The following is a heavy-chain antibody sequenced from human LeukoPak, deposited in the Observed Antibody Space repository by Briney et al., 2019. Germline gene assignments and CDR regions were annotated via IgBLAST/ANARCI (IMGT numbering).Heavy chain of an antibody. Sequence: SVKVSYKPSGYTLPSYDINWVRQATGQGLEWMGWMNPNSGNTGYAQKFQGRVTMTRNTSISTAYMQLSSLRSEDTAVYYCARGTSLLWFGEFPALHDYWGQGTLVTVSS. CDR3: ARGTSLLWFGEFPALHDY. CDR2: MNPNSGNT. J-gene: IGHJ4*02. CDR1: GYTLPSYD. D-gene: IGHD3-10*01. V-gene: IGHV1-8*01.